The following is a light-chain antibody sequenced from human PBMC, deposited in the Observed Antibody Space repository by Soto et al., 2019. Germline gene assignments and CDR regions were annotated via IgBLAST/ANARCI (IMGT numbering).Light chain of an antibody. J-gene: IGKJ5*01. Sequence: EIVLTQSPATLSLSPGERATLSCRASQSLVSYLAWYQQKPGQAPRLIVFDASNRAADIPARFSGSGSGTDFTLTISSLEPEDFEVYYCQKRRSWPITFGQGTRLEIK. CDR3: QKRRSWPIT. CDR2: DAS. V-gene: IGKV3-11*01. CDR1: QSLVSY.